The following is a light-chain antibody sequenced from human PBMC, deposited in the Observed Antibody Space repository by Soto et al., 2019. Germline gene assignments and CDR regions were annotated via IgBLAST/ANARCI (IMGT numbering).Light chain of an antibody. CDR1: QRVSSN. CDR2: GAS. V-gene: IGKV3-15*01. J-gene: IGKJ2*01. CDR3: QHYNNWPPYT. Sequence: EMVMTQSPDTLPVSPGERATLSCRASQRVSSNLAWYQQKPGQAPRLLIYGASTRATGVPARFSGSGSGTEFTLTITSLQSEDFAVYYCQHYNNWPPYTFGQGTKLEIK.